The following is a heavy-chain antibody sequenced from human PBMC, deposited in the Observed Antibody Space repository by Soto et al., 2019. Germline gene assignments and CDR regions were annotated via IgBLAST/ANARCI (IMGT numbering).Heavy chain of an antibody. CDR1: GYTFTSYG. D-gene: IGHD3-10*01. J-gene: IGHJ6*02. CDR2: ISDYNGNT. V-gene: IGHV1-18*01. CDR3: ARVGITMVRGYFNYYYHGMDV. Sequence: QVQLVQSGAEVKKPGASVKVSCKASGYTFTSYGISWVRQAPGQGLEWMGWISDYNGNTNYAQKLQGRVTMTTDTSTSTAYMELRSLRSEDTAVYYSARVGITMVRGYFNYYYHGMDVWGQGTTVTVSS.